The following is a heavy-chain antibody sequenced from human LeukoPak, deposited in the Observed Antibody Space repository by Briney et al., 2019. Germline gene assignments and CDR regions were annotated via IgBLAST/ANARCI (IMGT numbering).Heavy chain of an antibody. Sequence: ASVKVSCKASGYTFTSYGITWGRQAPGQGLEWMGWIGAYNGNANYAQKLQGRVTMTTDTSTSTAYMELRSLRSDDTAVYYCARDYSSSWSDFDYWGQGTLVTVSS. J-gene: IGHJ4*02. CDR1: GYTFTSYG. CDR3: ARDYSSSWSDFDY. V-gene: IGHV1-18*01. D-gene: IGHD6-13*01. CDR2: IGAYNGNA.